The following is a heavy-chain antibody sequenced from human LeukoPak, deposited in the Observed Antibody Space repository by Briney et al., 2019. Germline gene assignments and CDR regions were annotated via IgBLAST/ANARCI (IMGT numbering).Heavy chain of an antibody. CDR2: IYYTGRT. D-gene: IGHD6-19*01. CDR3: AQTTGWPGFDY. Sequence: SETLSLTCTVSGGSISSSSHSWGWIRQPPGKGLEWTGTIYYTGRTYYNPSLESRLTISVDTSKNQFSLKLTSVTAADTAVYYCAQTTGWPGFDYWGQGTLVTVSS. J-gene: IGHJ4*02. V-gene: IGHV4-39*01. CDR1: GGSISSSSHS.